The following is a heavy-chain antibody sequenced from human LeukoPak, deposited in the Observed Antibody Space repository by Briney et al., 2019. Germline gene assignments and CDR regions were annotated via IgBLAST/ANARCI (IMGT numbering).Heavy chain of an antibody. CDR2: ISAYNGNT. Sequence: EASVKVSCKASGYTFTIYGISWVRQAPGQGLEWMGWISAYNGNTNYAQKLQGRVTMTTDTSTSTAYMELRSLRSDDTAVYYCARVPIYSSGWYYGYWGQGTLVTVSS. CDR3: ARVPIYSSGWYYGY. V-gene: IGHV1-18*04. D-gene: IGHD6-19*01. CDR1: GYTFTIYG. J-gene: IGHJ4*02.